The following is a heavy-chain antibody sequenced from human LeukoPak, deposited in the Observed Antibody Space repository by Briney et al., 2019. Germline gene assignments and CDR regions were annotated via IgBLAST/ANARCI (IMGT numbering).Heavy chain of an antibody. J-gene: IGHJ6*02. CDR3: ASLHRHYYGMDV. D-gene: IGHD5/OR15-5a*01. V-gene: IGHV3-23*01. CDR2: ISISGGMT. Sequence: PGGSLRLSCVASGLAFSSSAMSWVRQAPGQGLEWVSSISISGGMTYYADSVKGQFTISRDNSKSTLYLQISSLRAEDTAVYYCASLHRHYYGMDVWGQGTTVTVSS. CDR1: GLAFSSSA.